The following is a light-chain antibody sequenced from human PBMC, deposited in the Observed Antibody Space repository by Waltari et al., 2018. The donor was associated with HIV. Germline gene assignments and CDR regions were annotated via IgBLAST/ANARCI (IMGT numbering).Light chain of an antibody. CDR3: VAWDDSLSGFA. V-gene: IGLV1-47*01. CDR2: RND. Sequence: QSVLTQPPSASGTLGQRVTLPVPGSNSNVGSKSLLWYQQVPGTAPKQLIYRNDQRRSGVPDRFSASKSGASASLSISGLRSEDEADYYCVAWDDSLSGFAFGTGTKVTVL. CDR1: NSNVGSKS. J-gene: IGLJ1*01.